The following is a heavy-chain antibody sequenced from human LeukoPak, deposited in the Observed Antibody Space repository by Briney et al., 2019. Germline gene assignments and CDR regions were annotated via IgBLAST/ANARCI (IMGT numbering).Heavy chain of an antibody. CDR3: ARDTGSSSGWHDY. J-gene: IGHJ4*02. CDR1: GGSISSRSYY. Sequence: SETLSLTCTVSGGSISSRSYYWGWIRQPPGKGLEWIGSIYYSGSTYYIPSLKSRVTISVDTSKNQFSLKLSSVTAADTAVYYCARDTGSSSGWHDYWGQGTLVTVSS. D-gene: IGHD6-19*01. V-gene: IGHV4-39*02. CDR2: IYYSGST.